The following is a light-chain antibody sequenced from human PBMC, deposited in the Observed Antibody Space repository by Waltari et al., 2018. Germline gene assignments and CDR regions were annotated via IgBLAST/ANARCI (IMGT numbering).Light chain of an antibody. Sequence: QSALTQPASVSGSPGQSITISCTGSTSDIISYKYVSWYQQHPGKAPKLILYEGTNRPAGVSDRVSGSKAGTTASLTISGLQSEDEGDYFCTSQTGTTVVFGGGTKLTVL. CDR3: TSQTGTTVV. V-gene: IGLV2-14*01. CDR2: EGT. J-gene: IGLJ2*01. CDR1: TSDIISYKY.